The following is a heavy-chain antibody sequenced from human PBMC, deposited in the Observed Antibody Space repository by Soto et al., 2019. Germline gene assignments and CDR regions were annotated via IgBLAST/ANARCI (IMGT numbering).Heavy chain of an antibody. CDR3: ARRGFDTSGYYSYFDS. CDR1: GYSFTTYW. J-gene: IGHJ4*02. Sequence: GESLKISCKASGYSFTTYWIGWVRQMPGKGLEWMAIIYPGDSDTKYSPSFQGQVTISADKSISTAYLHWSSLKASDTAMYYCARRGFDTSGYYSYFDSWGQGTLVTVSS. V-gene: IGHV5-51*01. CDR2: IYPGDSDT. D-gene: IGHD3-22*01.